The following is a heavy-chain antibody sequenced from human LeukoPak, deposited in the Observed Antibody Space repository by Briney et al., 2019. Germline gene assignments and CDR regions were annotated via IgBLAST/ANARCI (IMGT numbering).Heavy chain of an antibody. Sequence: ASVKVSCKASGYTFTGYYIHWVRQAPGQGLEWMGWISPKSGSTNYAQKFQGRVTMTTDTSISTAYMELSRLRSDDTALHYCARDSGGGYYYGSSNYYAEYFQHWGQGTLVTVSS. V-gene: IGHV1-2*02. CDR3: ARDSGGGYYYGSSNYYAEYFQH. CDR1: GYTFTGYY. D-gene: IGHD3-22*01. J-gene: IGHJ1*01. CDR2: ISPKSGST.